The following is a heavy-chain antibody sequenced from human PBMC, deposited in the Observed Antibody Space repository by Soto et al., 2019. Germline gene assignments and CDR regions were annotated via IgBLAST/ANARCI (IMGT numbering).Heavy chain of an antibody. CDR1: GGPISSYY. V-gene: IGHV4-59*08. Sequence: PSETLSLTCTVSGGPISSYYWSWIRQPPGKGLEWIGYIYYSGSTNYNPSLKSRVTISVDTSKNQFSLKLSSVTAADTAVYYCARPGYSSSWDDAFDIWGQGTIVTVSS. CDR2: IYYSGST. CDR3: ARPGYSSSWDDAFDI. J-gene: IGHJ3*02. D-gene: IGHD6-13*01.